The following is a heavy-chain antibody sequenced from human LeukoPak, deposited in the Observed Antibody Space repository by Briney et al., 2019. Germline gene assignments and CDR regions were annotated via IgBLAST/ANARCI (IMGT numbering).Heavy chain of an antibody. CDR3: AKPYYDSSGYSIDY. D-gene: IGHD3-22*01. CDR2: ISGSGGST. CDR1: GFTFSSYA. J-gene: IGHJ4*02. Sequence: GGSLRLSCAASGFTFSSYAMSWVRQAPGKGLEWVSAISGSGGSTYYADSMKGRFTISRDNSRNTLYLQMNSLRAEDTAVYYCAKPYYDSSGYSIDYWGQGTLVTDSS. V-gene: IGHV3-23*01.